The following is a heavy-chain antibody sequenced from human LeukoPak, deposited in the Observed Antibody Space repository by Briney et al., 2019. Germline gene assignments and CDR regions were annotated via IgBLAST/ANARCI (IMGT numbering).Heavy chain of an antibody. CDR3: AKALGSTVTTRTYFDY. CDR2: LSWNGGNI. J-gene: IGHJ4*02. CDR1: GFTFSSYW. Sequence: GGSLRLSCAASGFTFSSYWMHWVRQAPGKGLEWVSGLSWNGGNIGYAESVRGRFTISRDNAGNSLYLQMNSLRPEDTALYYCAKALGSTVTTRTYFDYWGQGTLVTVSS. D-gene: IGHD4-17*01. V-gene: IGHV3-9*01.